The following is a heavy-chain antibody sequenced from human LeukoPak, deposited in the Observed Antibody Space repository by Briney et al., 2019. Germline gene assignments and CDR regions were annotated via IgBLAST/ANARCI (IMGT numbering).Heavy chain of an antibody. Sequence: PSETLSLTCAVYGGSFSGYYWSWIRQPPGKGLEWIGEINHSGSTNYNPSLKSRVTISVDTSKNQFSLKLSSVTAADTAVYYCARGLGYCSSTSCSPRGYYFDYWGQGTLVTVTS. CDR2: INHSGST. J-gene: IGHJ4*02. CDR1: GGSFSGYY. CDR3: ARGLGYCSSTSCSPRGYYFDY. D-gene: IGHD2-2*01. V-gene: IGHV4-34*01.